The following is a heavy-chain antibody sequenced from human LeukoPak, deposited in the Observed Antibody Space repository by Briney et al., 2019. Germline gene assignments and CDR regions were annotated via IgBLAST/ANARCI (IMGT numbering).Heavy chain of an antibody. V-gene: IGHV3-23*01. CDR3: AKRGVVIRVILVGFHKEAYYFDS. CDR1: GITLSNYG. Sequence: PGGSLRLSCAVSGITLSNYGMSWVRQAPGKGLEWVAGLGGSGGTTNYADSVKGRLTISRDNRKNTLYLQMNSLRVEDTAVYFCAKRGVVIRVILVGFHKEAYYFDSWGQGALVTVSS. D-gene: IGHD3-22*01. CDR2: LGGSGGTT. J-gene: IGHJ4*02.